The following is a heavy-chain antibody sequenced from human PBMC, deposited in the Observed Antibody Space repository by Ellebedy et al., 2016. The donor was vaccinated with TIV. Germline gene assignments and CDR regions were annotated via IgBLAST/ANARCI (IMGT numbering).Heavy chain of an antibody. D-gene: IGHD3-22*01. Sequence: GGSLRLSCAASGFTFSSYSMNWVRQAPGKGLEWVSSISSSSSSYIYYADSVKGRFTISRDNAKNSLYLQMNSLRAEDTAVYYCARDGAPLGGWLLRGSFDYWGQGTLVTVSS. CDR2: ISSSSSSYI. J-gene: IGHJ4*02. CDR1: GFTFSSYS. V-gene: IGHV3-21*01. CDR3: ARDGAPLGGWLLRGSFDY.